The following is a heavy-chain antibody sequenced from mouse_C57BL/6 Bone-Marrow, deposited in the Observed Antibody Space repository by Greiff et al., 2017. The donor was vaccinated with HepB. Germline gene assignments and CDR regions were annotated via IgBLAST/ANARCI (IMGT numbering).Heavy chain of an antibody. Sequence: EVHLVESGGGLVKPGGSLKLSCAASGFTFSSYAMSWVRQTPEKRLEWVATISDGGSYTYYPDNVKGRFTISRDNAKNNLYLQMSHLKSEDTAMYYCARVGRWLLQVDYWGQGTTLTVSS. CDR1: GFTFSSYA. J-gene: IGHJ2*01. V-gene: IGHV5-4*01. CDR2: ISDGGSYT. D-gene: IGHD2-3*01. CDR3: ARVGRWLLQVDY.